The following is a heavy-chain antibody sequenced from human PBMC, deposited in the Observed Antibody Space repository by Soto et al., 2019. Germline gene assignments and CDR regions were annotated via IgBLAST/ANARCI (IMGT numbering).Heavy chain of an antibody. D-gene: IGHD3-22*01. CDR2: INAGNGNT. CDR3: VHSSGYYSFDY. CDR1: RYTFTSYA. Sequence: ASVKVSCKASRYTFTSYAMHWVRQAPGQRLEWMGWINAGNGNTKYSQKFQGRVTITRDTSASTAYMELSSLRSEDTAVYYCVHSSGYYSFDYWGQGTLVTVSS. J-gene: IGHJ4*02. V-gene: IGHV1-3*01.